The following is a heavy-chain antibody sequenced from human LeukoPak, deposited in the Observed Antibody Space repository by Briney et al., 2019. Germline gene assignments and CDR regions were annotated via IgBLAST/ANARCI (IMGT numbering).Heavy chain of an antibody. V-gene: IGHV4-39*01. Sequence: SETLSLTCAVYGGSFSGYYWGWIRQPPGKGLEWIGSIYYSGSTYYNPSLKSRVTMSVDTSKNQFSLKLSSVTAADTAVYYCARFYHDILTGPWGAFDIWGQGTMVTVSS. CDR3: ARFYHDILTGPWGAFDI. CDR2: IYYSGST. J-gene: IGHJ3*02. CDR1: GGSFSGYY. D-gene: IGHD3-9*01.